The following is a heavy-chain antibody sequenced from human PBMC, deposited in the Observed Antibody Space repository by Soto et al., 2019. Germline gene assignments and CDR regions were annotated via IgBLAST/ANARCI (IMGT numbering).Heavy chain of an antibody. CDR1: GSAISSYY. V-gene: IGHV4-59*08. Sequence: DTLSLICTASGSAISSYYWSWIRQPQGKGLEWIGYIYYSGSTNYNPSLKSRVTISVDTSKNQFSLKLSSVTAADTAVYYCARAYSNYPPYYYYYMDVWGKGTTVTVSS. J-gene: IGHJ6*03. D-gene: IGHD4-4*01. CDR2: IYYSGST. CDR3: ARAYSNYPPYYYYYMDV.